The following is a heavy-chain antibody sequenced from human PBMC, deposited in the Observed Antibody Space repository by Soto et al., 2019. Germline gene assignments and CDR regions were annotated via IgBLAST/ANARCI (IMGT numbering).Heavy chain of an antibody. CDR1: GFSLSTYS. D-gene: IGHD6-13*01. V-gene: IGHV3-21*01. J-gene: IGHJ4*02. CDR3: ARDLTTATGAFDY. CDR2: ISSSSNNI. Sequence: EVQLVESGGGLVKPGGSLRLSCAASGFSLSTYSMNWVRQAPGKGLEWVSSISSSSNNIYYADSVKGRFTISRDNAKNSLFLQVKSLRDEDTAVYFWARDLTTATGAFDYWGQGALVTVSS.